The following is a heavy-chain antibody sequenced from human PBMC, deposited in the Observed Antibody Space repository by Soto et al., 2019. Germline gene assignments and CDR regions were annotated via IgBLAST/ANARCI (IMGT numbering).Heavy chain of an antibody. V-gene: IGHV1-18*01. CDR3: ARPTAPTNSVWSPGGDWFDP. CDR2: ISAYNGNT. Sequence: ASVKVSCKASGYTFTSYDINWVRQATGQGLEWMGWISAYNGNTKYAQKFQGRVTMTTDTSTSTAYMELRSLRSDDTAVYYCARPTAPTNSVWSPGGDWFDPWGQGTLVTVSS. CDR1: GYTFTSYD. J-gene: IGHJ5*02. D-gene: IGHD3-16*01.